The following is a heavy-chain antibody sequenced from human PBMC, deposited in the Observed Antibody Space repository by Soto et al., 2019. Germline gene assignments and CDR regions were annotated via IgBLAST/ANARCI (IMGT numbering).Heavy chain of an antibody. Sequence: VGSLRLSCEASGFIFSSYAITWVRQAPGKGLEWVSTISGTGVNTYYADSVKGRLTVSRDNSKNTVWLQMNSLRAADSSVYYCAKDSVHNLYRTSSLEDCFGPWGQGTLVTVSS. J-gene: IGHJ5*02. CDR2: ISGTGVNT. D-gene: IGHD6-6*01. CDR3: AKDSVHNLYRTSSLEDCFGP. V-gene: IGHV3-23*01. CDR1: GFIFSSYA.